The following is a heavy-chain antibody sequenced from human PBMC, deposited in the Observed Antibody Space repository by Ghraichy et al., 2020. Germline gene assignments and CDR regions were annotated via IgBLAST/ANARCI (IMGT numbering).Heavy chain of an antibody. CDR1: GYTFTSYD. CDR2: MNPNSGNT. CDR3: ARGGLAAAGTGVDY. V-gene: IGHV1-8*01. J-gene: IGHJ4*02. Sequence: ASVKVSCKASGYTFTSYDINWVRQATGQGLEWMGWMNPNSGNTGYAQKFQGRVTMTRNTSISTAYMELSSLRSEDTAVYYCARGGLAAAGTGVDYWGQGTLVTVSS. D-gene: IGHD6-13*01.